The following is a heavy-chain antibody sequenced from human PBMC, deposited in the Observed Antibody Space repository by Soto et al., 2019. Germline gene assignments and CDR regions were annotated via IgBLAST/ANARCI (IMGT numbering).Heavy chain of an antibody. V-gene: IGHV4-34*01. CDR2: INHSGST. D-gene: IGHD2-2*01. CDR1: GGSFSGYY. CDR3: ARVPAATTFTRKYYYYYYYMDV. J-gene: IGHJ6*03. Sequence: SETLSLTCAVYGGSFSGYYWSWIRQPPGKGLGWIGEINHSGSTNYNPSLKSRVTISVDTSKNQFSLKLSSVTAADTAVYYCARVPAATTFTRKYYYYYYYMDVWGKGTTVTVSS.